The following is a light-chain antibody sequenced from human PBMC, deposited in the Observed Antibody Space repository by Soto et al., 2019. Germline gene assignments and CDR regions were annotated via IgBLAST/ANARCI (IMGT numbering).Light chain of an antibody. CDR1: QSVSSN. CDR3: QQYNNWPPIT. V-gene: IGKV3-15*01. J-gene: IGKJ2*01. Sequence: EIVMTQSPATLSVSPGERATLSCRASQSVSSNLAWYQQKPGQAPRLLIYGASTRATGIPARFSGSGSGTAFTLTISRLKSEDFAVYYCQQYNNWPPITFGQGTKLEIK. CDR2: GAS.